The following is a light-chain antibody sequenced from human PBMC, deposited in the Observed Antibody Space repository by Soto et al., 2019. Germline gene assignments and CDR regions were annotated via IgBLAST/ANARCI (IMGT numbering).Light chain of an antibody. V-gene: IGKV1-39*01. CDR2: DAS. Sequence: DIQITQSPSSLSASVGDRVMITCRASQTISTYLNWYQQTPGTAPKLLFYDASTLQSGVPSRFRGSGSGTDFTLTITNLQPEDFATYYCQQSYSTPWTFGQGTKVDIK. CDR1: QTISTY. CDR3: QQSYSTPWT. J-gene: IGKJ1*01.